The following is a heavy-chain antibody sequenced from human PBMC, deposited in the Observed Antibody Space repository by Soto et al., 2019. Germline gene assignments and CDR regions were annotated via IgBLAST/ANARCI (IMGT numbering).Heavy chain of an antibody. D-gene: IGHD5-18*01. CDR3: ATIPDTAMVPRFDY. Sequence: PSETLSLTCTVSGGAVYAEHYYWGWVRQPPGKGLEWIGNIFYSGSTYYNPSLQSRVTISVDTSKNQFSLKLSSVTAADTAVYYCATIPDTAMVPRFDYWGQGTLVTVSS. CDR1: GGAVYAEHYY. CDR2: IFYSGST. J-gene: IGHJ4*02. V-gene: IGHV4-39*07.